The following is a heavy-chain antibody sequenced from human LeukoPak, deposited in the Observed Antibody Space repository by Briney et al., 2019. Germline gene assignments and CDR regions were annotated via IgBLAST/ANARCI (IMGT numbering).Heavy chain of an antibody. CDR2: ISYDGSTR. V-gene: IGHV3-30*18. D-gene: IGHD3-22*01. CDR1: GFTFSSYA. J-gene: IGHJ3*02. CDR3: AKDPYYYDNSAYDAFDI. Sequence: GGSLRLSCAASGFTFSSYAMDWVRQAPGKGLEWVAVISYDGSTRHYADSVKGRFTISRDNSKNTLYLSMNSLRAEDTAVYYCAKDPYYYDNSAYDAFDIWGQGTMVTVSS.